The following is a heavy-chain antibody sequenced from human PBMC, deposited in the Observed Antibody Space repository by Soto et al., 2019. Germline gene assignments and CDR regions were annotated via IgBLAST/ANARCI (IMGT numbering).Heavy chain of an antibody. J-gene: IGHJ5*02. CDR2: NNPDSGGT. CDR3: ARERGVIGGGWFDP. Sequence: QVQLVQSGAEVKKPGASVKVSCKASGYTFTGYYMHWVRQAPGQGLEWLVWNNPDSGGTNYAQKFQGRVTMTRDTSISTAYMELSRLRSDDTAVYYCARERGVIGGGWFDPSGQGTLVTVSS. V-gene: IGHV1-2*02. CDR1: GYTFTGYY. D-gene: IGHD3-10*01.